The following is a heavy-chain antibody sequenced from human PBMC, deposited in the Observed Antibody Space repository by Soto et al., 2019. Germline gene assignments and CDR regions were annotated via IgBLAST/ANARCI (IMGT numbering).Heavy chain of an antibody. CDR1: GGSTRTFH. V-gene: IGHV4-4*07. Sequence: SETLSLTCSVSGGSTRTFHWSWIRQPAGKGLEWIGRISTTGGTNYSPSLQSRVTMSLDTSKNQFSLELTSVTAADTAVYYCAKGAGPPWFDPWGQGTLVTVSS. J-gene: IGHJ5*02. CDR3: AKGAGPPWFDP. CDR2: ISTTGGT.